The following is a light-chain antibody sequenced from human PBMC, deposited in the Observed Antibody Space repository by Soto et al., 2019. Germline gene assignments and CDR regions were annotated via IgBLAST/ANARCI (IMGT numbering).Light chain of an antibody. J-gene: IGLJ3*02. V-gene: IGLV1-51*01. Sequence: QSVLTQPPSVSAAPGQKVTISCSGSSSNIGNNYVSWDQQLPGTAPKLLIYDNNKRPSGIPDRFSGSKSGTSATLGITGLQTGDEADYYCGTWDSSLSAHWVFGVGTKLTVL. CDR1: SSNIGNNY. CDR3: GTWDSSLSAHWV. CDR2: DNN.